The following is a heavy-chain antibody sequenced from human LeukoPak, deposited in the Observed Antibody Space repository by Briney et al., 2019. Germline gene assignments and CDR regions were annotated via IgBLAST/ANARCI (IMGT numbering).Heavy chain of an antibody. V-gene: IGHV3-48*02. CDR3: ARVDWMIGAFDI. CDR2: ITSSSSTI. CDR1: GFTFSTYS. J-gene: IGHJ3*02. D-gene: IGHD3-22*01. Sequence: GGSLRLSCAASGFTFSTYSMNWVRQAPGKGLEWVSYITSSSSTIYYADSVRGRFTISRDNAKNSLYLQMNSMRDEDTAVYYCARVDWMIGAFDIWGQGTMVTVSS.